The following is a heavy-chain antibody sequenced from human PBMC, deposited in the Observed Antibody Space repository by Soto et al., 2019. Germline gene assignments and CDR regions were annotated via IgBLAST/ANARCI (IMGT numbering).Heavy chain of an antibody. CDR2: ISAYNGNT. V-gene: IGHV1-18*01. D-gene: IGHD2-15*01. J-gene: IGHJ6*03. CDR3: ARVGSNCSGGSCYSTDYYYYMDV. CDR1: GYTFPSSG. Sequence: QVQLVQSGAEVKKPGASVKVSCKASGYTFPSSGISWVRQAPGQGLEWLGWISAYNGNTSYAQKLQGSVTMTTGTSTSTAYMELRSLRSDDTAVYYCARVGSNCSGGSCYSTDYYYYMDVWGKGTTVTVSS.